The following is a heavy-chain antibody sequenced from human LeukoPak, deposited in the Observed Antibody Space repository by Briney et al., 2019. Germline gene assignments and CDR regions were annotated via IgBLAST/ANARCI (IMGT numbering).Heavy chain of an antibody. V-gene: IGHV3-66*04. CDR1: GFNVTTNN. J-gene: IGHJ4*02. D-gene: IGHD2-21*01. CDR2: FHAGGGP. Sequence: GGSLRLSCVGSGFNVTTNNMYWVRQAPGKGLECVSAFHAGGGPDYADSVRDRFTIPRDNSKNTLSLQMNSLRAEDTAVYFCGRRFCNSCPLDFWGQGTLVTVSS. CDR3: GRRFCNSCPLDF.